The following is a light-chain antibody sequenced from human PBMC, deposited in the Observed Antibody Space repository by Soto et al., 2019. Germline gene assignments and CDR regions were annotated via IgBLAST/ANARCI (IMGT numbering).Light chain of an antibody. J-gene: IGKJ1*01. CDR3: QQFSNYPHV. V-gene: IGKV1D-13*01. CDR1: QGIHTA. CDR2: DAS. Sequence: AIPFTQSPSSLSSSVGGRVIITFPASQGIHTALAWYQQKPGNAPMLLIYDASTVEAGVPSRFSGSGSGTDFTLTISSLQPEDFAIYYCQQFSNYPHVFGQGTKVDIK.